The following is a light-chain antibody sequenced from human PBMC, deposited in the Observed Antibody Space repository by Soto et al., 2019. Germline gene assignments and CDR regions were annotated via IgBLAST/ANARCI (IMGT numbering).Light chain of an antibody. V-gene: IGKV1-5*03. J-gene: IGKJ1*01. CDR1: QNIDRW. CDR2: GAS. Sequence: DIQMTQSPSTLSASVGDRVTITCRASQNIDRWLAWYQQKPGKAPNLLIYGASSVESGVPSRFSGSGSGTEFTLTISSLRPDDFATYYCQHYNSYPWTFGQGTKVEIK. CDR3: QHYNSYPWT.